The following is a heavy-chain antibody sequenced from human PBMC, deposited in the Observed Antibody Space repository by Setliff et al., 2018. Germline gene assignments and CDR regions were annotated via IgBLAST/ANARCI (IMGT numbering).Heavy chain of an antibody. D-gene: IGHD3-3*01. J-gene: IGHJ6*03. CDR3: ARESGSPRYMDV. Sequence: ASVKVSCKASGYTFTNHYMHWVRQAPGQGLEWMGMINPGGGSTTYAQKFQGRVTITTDDSTNTAYMELSSLRSEDTAVYYCARESGSPRYMDVWGNGTTVTVSS. V-gene: IGHV1-46*01. CDR2: INPGGGST. CDR1: GYTFTNHY.